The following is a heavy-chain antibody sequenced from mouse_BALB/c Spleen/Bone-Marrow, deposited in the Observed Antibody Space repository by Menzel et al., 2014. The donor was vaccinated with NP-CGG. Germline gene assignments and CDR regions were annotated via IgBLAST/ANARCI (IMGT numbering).Heavy chain of an antibody. Sequence: VKLQESGAELASSGASVKMSCKASGYTFTDYTIQWVKQRPGQGLEWIGYVNPRSGYANYNQKFKDKATLTADKSSSTAFMQLSSLTSEDSAVYYCARPKGFALDYWGQGTALTVSS. V-gene: IGHV1-4*01. CDR3: ARPKGFALDY. CDR1: GYTFTDYT. J-gene: IGHJ2*01. CDR2: VNPRSGYA.